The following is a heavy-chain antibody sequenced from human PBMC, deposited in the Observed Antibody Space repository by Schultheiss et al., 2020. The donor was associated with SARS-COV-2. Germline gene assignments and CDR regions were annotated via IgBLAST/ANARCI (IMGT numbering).Heavy chain of an antibody. V-gene: IGHV3-48*03. CDR2: ISSSGSTI. D-gene: IGHD3-10*01. CDR3: ARGRPMVRGVHDAFDI. Sequence: GESLKISCAASGFTFSSYEMNWVRQAPGKGLEWVSYISSSGSTIYYADSVKGRFTISRDNAKNSLYLQMNSLRAEDTAVYYCARGRPMVRGVHDAFDIWGQGTMVTVSS. J-gene: IGHJ3*02. CDR1: GFTFSSYE.